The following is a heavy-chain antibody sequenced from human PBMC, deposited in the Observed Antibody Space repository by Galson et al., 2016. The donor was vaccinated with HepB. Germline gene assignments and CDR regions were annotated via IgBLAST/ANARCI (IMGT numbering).Heavy chain of an antibody. Sequence: SLRLSCAASGFTFSSSAMHWVRQAPGKGLEWVALISYDGSNKYYADSVKGRFTISRDNSKNTLYLQMNSLRAEDTAVYYCARASSSLGRGYFDYWGQGTLVTVSS. J-gene: IGHJ4*02. D-gene: IGHD6-13*01. V-gene: IGHV3-30*04. CDR3: ARASSSLGRGYFDY. CDR1: GFTFSSSA. CDR2: ISYDGSNK.